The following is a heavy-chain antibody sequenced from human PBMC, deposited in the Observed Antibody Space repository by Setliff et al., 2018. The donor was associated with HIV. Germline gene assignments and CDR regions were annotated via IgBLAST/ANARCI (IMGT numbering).Heavy chain of an antibody. D-gene: IGHD5-18*01. J-gene: IGHJ3*02. V-gene: IGHV3-30*02. Sequence: PGGSLRLSCAASGFTFSSYGMHWVRQAPGKGLEWVSFIRYDGSNKYYADSMKGRFTISRDNSKNSLYLQMTSLRAEDTAVYYCARDDSNGNTDAFDIWGQGTTVTVSS. CDR3: ARDDSNGNTDAFDI. CDR2: IRYDGSNK. CDR1: GFTFSSYG.